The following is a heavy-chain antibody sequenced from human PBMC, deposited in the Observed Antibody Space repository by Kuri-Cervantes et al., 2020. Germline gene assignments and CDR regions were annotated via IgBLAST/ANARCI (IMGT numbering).Heavy chain of an antibody. Sequence: ETLSLTCAASGFTFSSYAMSWVRQAPGKGLEWVSAISGSGGSTYYADSVKGRFTISRDNSKNTLYLQMNSLRAEDTAVYYCAKETTGHSYGNLDYWGQGTLVTVSS. CDR3: AKETTGHSYGNLDY. D-gene: IGHD5-18*01. CDR2: ISGSGGST. CDR1: GFTFSSYA. V-gene: IGHV3-23*01. J-gene: IGHJ4*02.